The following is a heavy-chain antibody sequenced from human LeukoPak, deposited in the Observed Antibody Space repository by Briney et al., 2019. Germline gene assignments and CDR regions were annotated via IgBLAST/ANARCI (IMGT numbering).Heavy chain of an antibody. CDR2: ISGSGGST. Sequence: GGSLRLSCAASGFIFSSYAMSWVRQAPGKGLEWVSAISGSGGSTYYADSVKGRFTISRDNSKNTLYLQMNSLRAEDTAVYYCAKDVDYSNYWDYWGEGTLVTVSS. D-gene: IGHD4-11*01. CDR3: AKDVDYSNYWDY. CDR1: GFIFSSYA. V-gene: IGHV3-23*01. J-gene: IGHJ4*02.